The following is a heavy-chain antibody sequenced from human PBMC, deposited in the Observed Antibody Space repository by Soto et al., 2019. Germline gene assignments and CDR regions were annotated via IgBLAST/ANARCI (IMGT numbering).Heavy chain of an antibody. CDR3: ARDLWGYCGTDCYPLDV. V-gene: IGHV4-59*01. D-gene: IGHD2-21*02. CDR2: MYNTGST. CDR1: GCSISGYY. Sequence: SETLSLTCTFSGCSISGYYWSWIRKPTGKGLEWIGYMYNTGSTVYNPSFKSRVSISVDTSKNQFSLKLNSVTAADTVVYYCARDLWGYCGTDCYPLDVWGQGTTVTVS. J-gene: IGHJ6*02.